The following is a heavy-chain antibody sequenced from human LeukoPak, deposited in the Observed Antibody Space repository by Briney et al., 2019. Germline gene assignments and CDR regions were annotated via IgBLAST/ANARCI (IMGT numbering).Heavy chain of an antibody. D-gene: IGHD4-17*01. CDR2: ITINGGCT. V-gene: IGHV3-64*01. Sequence: GGSLRLSCVASGFTFSTHAMHWVRQAPGKGLEYVSGITINGGCTYYLNSVKGRFTVSRDNSKNTLFLQMGSLRAEDMAVYYCARAIYGDYASTDYYYYYGLDVWGQGTTVTVSS. CDR1: GFTFSTHA. CDR3: ARAIYGDYASTDYYYYYGLDV. J-gene: IGHJ6*02.